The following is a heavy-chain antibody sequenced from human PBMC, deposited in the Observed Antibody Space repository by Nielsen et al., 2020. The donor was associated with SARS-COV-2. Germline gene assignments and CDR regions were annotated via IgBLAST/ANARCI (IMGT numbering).Heavy chain of an antibody. CDR3: SMTPFDY. Sequence: GESLKISCAASGFTFSSYWMSWVRQAPGKGLEWVANIKQDGSEKYYVDSVKGRFTISRDNAKNSLYLQMNSLRAEDTAVYYCSMTPFDYWGQGTLVTVSS. CDR1: GFTFSSYW. J-gene: IGHJ4*02. D-gene: IGHD2/OR15-2a*01. V-gene: IGHV3-7*03. CDR2: IKQDGSEK.